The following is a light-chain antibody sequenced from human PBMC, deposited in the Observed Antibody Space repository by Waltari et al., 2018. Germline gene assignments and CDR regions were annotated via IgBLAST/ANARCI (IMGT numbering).Light chain of an antibody. J-gene: IGLJ7*01. Sequence: QSALTQPASVSGSPGPSIPISCTGTSTDVGGYNYVSWYQQHPGKAPKLMIYDVINRPSGVSNRFSGSKSGNTASLTISGLQAEDEADYYCSSYTSSSTLTVFGGGTQLTVL. CDR2: DVI. CDR1: STDVGGYNY. V-gene: IGLV2-14*03. CDR3: SSYTSSSTLTV.